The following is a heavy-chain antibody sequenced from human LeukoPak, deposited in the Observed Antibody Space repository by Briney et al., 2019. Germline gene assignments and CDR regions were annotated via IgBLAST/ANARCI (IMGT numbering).Heavy chain of an antibody. D-gene: IGHD6-19*01. CDR1: GGSISSSSYY. J-gene: IGHJ4*02. CDR2: IYYSGST. Sequence: SETLSLTCTVSGGSISSSSYYWGWIRQPPGKGLEWIGSIYYSGSTYYNPSLKSRVTISVDTSKNQISLKLSSVTAADTAVYYCARGYVAVAALDYWGQGTLVTVSS. CDR3: ARGYVAVAALDY. V-gene: IGHV4-39*01.